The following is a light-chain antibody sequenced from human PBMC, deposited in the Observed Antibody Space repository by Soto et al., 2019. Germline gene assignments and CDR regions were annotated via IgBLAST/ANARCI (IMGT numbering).Light chain of an antibody. V-gene: IGKV3-20*01. CDR1: QSVSSSY. J-gene: IGKJ1*01. CDR3: HQYGSSPQT. CDR2: GAS. Sequence: EIVLTQSPGTLSLSSGERATLSCRTSQSVSSSYLAWYQQKPGQAPSLLIYGASSRATGIPDRFSGSGSGTEFTLTVDRLEPEDFAVYYCHQYGSSPQTFGRGTKVDIK.